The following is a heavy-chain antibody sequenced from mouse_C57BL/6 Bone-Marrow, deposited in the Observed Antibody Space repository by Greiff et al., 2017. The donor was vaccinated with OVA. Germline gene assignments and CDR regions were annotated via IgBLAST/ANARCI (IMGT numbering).Heavy chain of an antibody. D-gene: IGHD2-10*01. V-gene: IGHV6-3*01. J-gene: IGHJ1*03. CDR1: GFTFSNYW. Sequence: DVKLVESGGGLVQPGGSMKLSCVASGFTFSNYWMNWVRQSPEKGLEWVAQIRLKSDNYATHYAESVKGRFTISRDDSKSSVYLQMNNLRAEDTGIYYCILLPGGYFDVWGTGTTVTVSS. CDR2: IRLKSDNYAT. CDR3: ILLPGGYFDV.